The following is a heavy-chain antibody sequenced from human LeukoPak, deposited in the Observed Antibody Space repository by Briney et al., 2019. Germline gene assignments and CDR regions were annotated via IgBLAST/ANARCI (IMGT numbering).Heavy chain of an antibody. V-gene: IGHV3-30-3*01. CDR2: ISYDGSNK. D-gene: IGHD2-2*01. CDR1: GFTFSTYA. Sequence: GGSLRLSCAASGFTFSTYAIHWVRQAPGKGLEWVAVISYDGSNKFYADSVKGRFTISRDNSKNTLYLQMNSLRAEDTAVYYCARARYCSSASCPYYFDSWGQGTLSPSPQ. J-gene: IGHJ4*02. CDR3: ARARYCSSASCPYYFDS.